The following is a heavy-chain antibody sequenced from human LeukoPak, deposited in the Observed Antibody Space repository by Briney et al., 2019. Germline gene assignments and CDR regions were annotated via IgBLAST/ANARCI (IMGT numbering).Heavy chain of an antibody. CDR2: ISYDGSNK. Sequence: PGRSLRLSCAASGFTFSSYGMHWVRQAPGKGLEWVAVISYDGSNKYYADSVKGRFTISRDNSKNTLYLQMNSLRAEDTAVYYCAKDRMDWGQGTLVTVSS. V-gene: IGHV3-30*18. CDR3: AKDRMD. D-gene: IGHD2-8*01. CDR1: GFTFSSYG. J-gene: IGHJ4*02.